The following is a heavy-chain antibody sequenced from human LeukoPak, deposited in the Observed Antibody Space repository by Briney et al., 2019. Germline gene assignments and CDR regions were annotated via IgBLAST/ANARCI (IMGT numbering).Heavy chain of an antibody. J-gene: IGHJ4*02. Sequence: GGSLRLSFAASGFTFSSYAMHWVRQAPGKGLEWVAVISYDGSNKYYADSVKGRFTISRDNSKNTLYLQMNSLRAEDTAVYYCARDSSLDYWGQGTLVTVSS. V-gene: IGHV3-30-3*01. D-gene: IGHD6-13*01. CDR3: ARDSSLDY. CDR2: ISYDGSNK. CDR1: GFTFSSYA.